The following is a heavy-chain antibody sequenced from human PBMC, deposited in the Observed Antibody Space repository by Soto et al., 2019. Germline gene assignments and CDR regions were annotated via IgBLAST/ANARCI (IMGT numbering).Heavy chain of an antibody. J-gene: IGHJ3*02. D-gene: IGHD3-3*01. CDR1: GYTFTSYD. CDR3: ARVRYYDFWSGPTGVFDI. Sequence: GASVKVSCKASGYTFTSYDINWVRQATGQGLEWMGWMNPNSGNTGYAQKFQGRVTMTRNTSISTAYMELSSLRSEDTAVYYCARVRYYDFWSGPTGVFDIWGQGTMVTVSS. CDR2: MNPNSGNT. V-gene: IGHV1-8*01.